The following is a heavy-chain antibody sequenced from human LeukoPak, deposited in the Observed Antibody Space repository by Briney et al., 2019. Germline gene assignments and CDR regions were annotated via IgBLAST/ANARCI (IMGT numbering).Heavy chain of an antibody. J-gene: IGHJ3*02. Sequence: PGGSLRLSCAASGFTFSSYGMHWVRQAPGKGLEWVAVISYDGSNKYYADSVKGRFTISRDNSKNTLYLQMNSLRAEDTAVYYCAKGGSGSFGAFDIWGQGTMVTVSS. V-gene: IGHV3-30*18. CDR3: AKGGSGSFGAFDI. CDR1: GFTFSSYG. D-gene: IGHD1-26*01. CDR2: ISYDGSNK.